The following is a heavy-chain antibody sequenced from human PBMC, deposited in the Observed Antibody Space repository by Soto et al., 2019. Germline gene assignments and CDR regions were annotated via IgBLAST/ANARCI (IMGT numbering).Heavy chain of an antibody. CDR3: ARVFGVAANGFDF. V-gene: IGHV4-31*03. D-gene: IGHD2-8*01. J-gene: IGHJ4*02. CDR1: GGTISSGDYY. CDR2: IYYSGNT. Sequence: QVQLQESGPGLVKPSQTLSLTCTVSGGTISSGDYYWSWIRQHPGKGLEWIGYIYYSGNTYYNPSLKGRITISVDTSKNQFSLKLNSVTAADTAVYYCARVFGVAANGFDFWGQGTHVTVSS.